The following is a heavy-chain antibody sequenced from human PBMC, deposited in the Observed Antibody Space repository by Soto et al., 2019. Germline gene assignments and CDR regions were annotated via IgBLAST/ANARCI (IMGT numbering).Heavy chain of an antibody. CDR3: ARVIVVVTGTTHHYNFNY. V-gene: IGHV3-72*01. D-gene: IGHD2-21*02. Sequence: GGSLRLSCAASGFTFSSYSMNWVRQAPGKGLEWVGRSRNKTKGYTTEYAASVKGRFTMSRDESKSSLYLQMNSLKIEDTAVYYCARVIVVVTGTTHHYNFNYWGQGTMVTVSS. CDR1: GFTFSSYS. J-gene: IGHJ4*02. CDR2: SRNKTKGYTT.